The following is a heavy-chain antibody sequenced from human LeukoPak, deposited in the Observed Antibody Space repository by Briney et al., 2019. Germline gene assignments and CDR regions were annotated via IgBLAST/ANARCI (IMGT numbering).Heavy chain of an antibody. CDR1: GFTFSNYA. CDR3: ATPRLNSGSYYRWDY. V-gene: IGHV3-23*01. Sequence: GGSLRLSCAASGFTFSNYALSWVRQAPGKGLEWVSSISGNGGGIYYADSVKGRFTISRDYSKNTLYLQMNSLRAEDTAVYYCATPRLNSGSYYRWDYWGQGTLVTVSS. J-gene: IGHJ4*02. CDR2: ISGNGGGI. D-gene: IGHD1-26*01.